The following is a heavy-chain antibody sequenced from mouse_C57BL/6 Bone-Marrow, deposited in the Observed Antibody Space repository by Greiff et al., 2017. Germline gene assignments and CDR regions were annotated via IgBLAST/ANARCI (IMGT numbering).Heavy chain of an antibody. CDR1: GYTFTDHT. D-gene: IGHD2-2*01. V-gene: IGHV1-78*01. J-gene: IGHJ1*03. CDR3: ARAPLLWLRTLGFDV. CDR2: IYPRDGST. Sequence: QVQLQQSDAELVKPGASVKISCKVSGYTFTDHTIHWMKQRPEQGLEWIGYIYPRDGSTKYNEKFKGKATLTADKSSSTAYMQLNSLTSEDSAVYFCARAPLLWLRTLGFDVWGTGTTVTVSS.